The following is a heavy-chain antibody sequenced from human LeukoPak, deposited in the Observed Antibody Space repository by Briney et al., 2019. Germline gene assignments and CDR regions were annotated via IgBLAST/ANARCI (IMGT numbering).Heavy chain of an antibody. D-gene: IGHD3-10*01. V-gene: IGHV4-39*01. Sequence: SETLPLTCTVAGGSVSSTTYYWSWIRQPPGKGLEWIASINYSGSTYYNPSLKSRVTISVDTSENQFSLKLSSVTAADTAVYYCARYVVYGSGKYYFDYWGQGTLVTVSS. CDR2: INYSGST. CDR1: GGSVSSTTYY. J-gene: IGHJ4*02. CDR3: ARYVVYGSGKYYFDY.